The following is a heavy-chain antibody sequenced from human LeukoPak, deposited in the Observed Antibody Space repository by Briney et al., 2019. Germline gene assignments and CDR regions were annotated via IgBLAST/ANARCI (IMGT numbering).Heavy chain of an antibody. J-gene: IGHJ4*02. CDR2: ISVGAESI. CDR1: GFTFSTYV. V-gene: IGHV3-23*01. CDR3: ASGPPFLKYFEY. D-gene: IGHD3-3*01. Sequence: GGSLRLSCAASGFTFSTYVMNWFRQAPGKGLEWVSTISVGAESIFYADSVKGRFTISRDDSNNALYLQMHSLRAEDTALYYCASGPPFLKYFEYWGQGTLVTVPS.